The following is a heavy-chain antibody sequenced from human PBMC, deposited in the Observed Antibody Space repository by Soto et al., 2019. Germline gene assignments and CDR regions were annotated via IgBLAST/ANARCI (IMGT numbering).Heavy chain of an antibody. V-gene: IGHV4-30-2*01. Sequence: LSLTCAVSGGSIISDGYSWSWIRQPPGKGLQWIGHIYEGGNTYYTPSLESRVAISTDKSKNQFSLRLSSVTAADTAVYYCVRRSPEDAFDIWGQGTMVTVSS. CDR1: GGSIISDGYS. CDR3: VRRSPEDAFDI. CDR2: IYEGGNT. J-gene: IGHJ3*02.